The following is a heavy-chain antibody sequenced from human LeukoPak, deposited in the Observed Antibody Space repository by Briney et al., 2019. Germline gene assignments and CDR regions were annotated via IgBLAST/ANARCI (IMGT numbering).Heavy chain of an antibody. CDR3: AKGAITFGGVIVGNWFDP. V-gene: IGHV3-23*01. Sequence: GGSLRLSCAASGFTFSSYAMSWVRQAPGKGLEWVSAISGSGGSTYYADSVKGRFTISRDNSKNTLYLQMNSLRAEDTAVYYCAKGAITFGGVIVGNWFDPWGQGTLVTASS. CDR2: ISGSGGST. D-gene: IGHD3-16*02. CDR1: GFTFSSYA. J-gene: IGHJ5*02.